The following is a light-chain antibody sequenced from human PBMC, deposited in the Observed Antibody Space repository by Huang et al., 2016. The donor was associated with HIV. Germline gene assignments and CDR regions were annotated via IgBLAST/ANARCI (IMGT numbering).Light chain of an antibody. V-gene: IGKV1-39*01. CDR1: QSITTY. CDR2: DAS. Sequence: IQMTQSPSSLPAFVGDRVTITCRASQSITTYLNWYQQKIGESPKLLIYDASILQSGVPLRFGGSGSGTNFSLTITNLQSEDFAVYYCQQSYSIPWTFGQGTRVEI. J-gene: IGKJ1*01. CDR3: QQSYSIPWT.